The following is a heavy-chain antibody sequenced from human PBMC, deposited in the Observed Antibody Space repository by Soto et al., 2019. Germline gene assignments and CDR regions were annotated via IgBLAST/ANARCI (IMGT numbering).Heavy chain of an antibody. CDR2: IYWDDDK. J-gene: IGHJ4*02. CDR3: AHSLYVGYYFDF. V-gene: IGHV2-5*02. Sequence: QITLKESGPTLVKPTQTLTLTGTFSGFSLRTGGVGVGWIRQPPGKALEWLTLIYWDDDKSYSPSLKNRLTITEDTSKNQVVLTMTNMDPVDTATYYCAHSLYVGYYFDFWGQGTLVTVSS. D-gene: IGHD1-26*01. CDR1: GFSLRTGGVG.